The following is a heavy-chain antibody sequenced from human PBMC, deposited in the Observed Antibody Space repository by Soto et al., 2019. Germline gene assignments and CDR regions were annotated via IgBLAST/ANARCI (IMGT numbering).Heavy chain of an antibody. J-gene: IGHJ2*01. CDR2: IYYSGST. D-gene: IGHD3-22*01. V-gene: IGHV4-31*03. CDR1: GGSISSGGYN. CDR3: ARADSSGYHPLDL. Sequence: QVQLQESGPGLVKPSQTLSLTCTVSGGSISSGGYNWSWIRQHPGKGLEWIGYIYYSGSTYYNPSLKSRVTISVDTSKNQFSLKLSSVTAADTAVYYCARADSSGYHPLDLWGRGTLVTVSS.